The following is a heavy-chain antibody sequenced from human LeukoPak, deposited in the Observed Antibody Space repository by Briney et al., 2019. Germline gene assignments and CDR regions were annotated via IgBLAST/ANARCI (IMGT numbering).Heavy chain of an antibody. CDR1: GGSISSGGYY. Sequence: SQTLSLTCTVSGGSISSGGYYWSWIRQHPGKGLEWIGYIYYSGSTYYNPSLKSRVTISVDTSKNQFSLKLSSVTAADTAVYYCARDGPAGYENWFDPWGQGTLVTVSS. J-gene: IGHJ5*02. D-gene: IGHD2-15*01. CDR2: IYYSGST. V-gene: IGHV4-31*03. CDR3: ARDGPAGYENWFDP.